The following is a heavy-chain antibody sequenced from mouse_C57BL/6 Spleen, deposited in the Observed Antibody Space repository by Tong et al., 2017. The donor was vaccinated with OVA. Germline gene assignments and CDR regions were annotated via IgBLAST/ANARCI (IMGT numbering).Heavy chain of an antibody. CDR3: ARYPSYYGSSYYAMDY. CDR1: GYAFSSSW. J-gene: IGHJ4*01. Sequence: VQLQESGPELMKPGASVKISCKASGYAFSSSWMNWVKQRSGKGLEWIGRIYPGDGDTNYNGKFKGKATLTVDKSSSTAYMQLSSLTSEDSAVYYCARYPSYYGSSYYAMDYWGQGTSVTVSS. V-gene: IGHV1-82*01. D-gene: IGHD1-1*01. CDR2: IYPGDGDT.